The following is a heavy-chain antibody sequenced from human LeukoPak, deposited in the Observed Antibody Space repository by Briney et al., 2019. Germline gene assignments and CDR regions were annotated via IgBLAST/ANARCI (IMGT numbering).Heavy chain of an antibody. D-gene: IGHD1-26*01. J-gene: IGHJ4*02. CDR1: GFTFSSYA. CDR3: AKGRYKWELRLNDY. V-gene: IGHV3-30*04. CDR2: ISYDGSNK. Sequence: GGSLRLSCAASGFTFSSYAMHWVRQAPGRGLEWVAVISYDGSNKYYADSVKGRFTISRDNSKNTLYLQMNSLRAEDTAVYYCAKGRYKWELRLNDYWGQGTLVTVSS.